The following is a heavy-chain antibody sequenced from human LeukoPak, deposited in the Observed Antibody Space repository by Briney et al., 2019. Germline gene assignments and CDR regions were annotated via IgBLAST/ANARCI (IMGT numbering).Heavy chain of an antibody. D-gene: IGHD6-19*01. CDR2: SNAGNGNT. CDR3: ARDGGESAVAGTHYYYGMDV. V-gene: IGHV1-3*02. CDR1: GYTFTSYA. Sequence: ASVKVSCKASGYTFTSYAMHWVRQAPGQRLEWMGWSNAGNGNTKYSQELQGRVTITRDTSASTAYTELSSLRSEDMAVYYCARDGGESAVAGTHYYYGMDVWGQGTTVTVSS. J-gene: IGHJ6*02.